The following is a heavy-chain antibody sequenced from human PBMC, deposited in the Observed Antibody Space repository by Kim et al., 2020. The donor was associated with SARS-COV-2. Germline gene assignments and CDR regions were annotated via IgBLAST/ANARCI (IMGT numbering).Heavy chain of an antibody. V-gene: IGHV4-59*09. CDR3: AKGRSYYYYYMDV. J-gene: IGHJ6*03. Sequence: YKPSLKSRVTISVDTSTNQFCLKLSSVTAADTAVYYCAKGRSYYYYYMDVWGKGTTVTVSS.